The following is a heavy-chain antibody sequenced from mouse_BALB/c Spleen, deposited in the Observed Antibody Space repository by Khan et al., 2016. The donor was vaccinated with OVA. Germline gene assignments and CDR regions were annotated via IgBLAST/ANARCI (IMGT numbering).Heavy chain of an antibody. CDR3: ASHLTGSFAY. CDR2: INSDGGST. D-gene: IGHD4-1*01. CDR1: GFTFSAYG. Sequence: EVELVESGGDLVKPGGSLRLSCAASGFTFSAYGMAWVRQAPDKRLEWVATINSDGGSTYYPDTVKGRFTISRNNAEKTLSLQMSSLKSEDTAIYYCASHLTGSFAYWGQGTLVTVSA. V-gene: IGHV5-6*01. J-gene: IGHJ3*01.